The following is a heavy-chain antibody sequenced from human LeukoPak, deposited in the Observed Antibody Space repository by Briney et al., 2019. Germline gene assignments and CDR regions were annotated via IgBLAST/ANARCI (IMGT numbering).Heavy chain of an antibody. CDR3: ASRPADTTWYGVFDY. CDR1: GGSINSHY. CDR2: TFSTGNT. D-gene: IGHD3-10*01. J-gene: IGHJ4*02. V-gene: IGHV4-59*11. Sequence: SETLSLTCSVSGGSINSHYWSWIRQPPGKRLEWIGYTFSTGNTNYNLSLASRVTMSVDTSRAQFFLRLSPVTAADTAIYYCASRPADTTWYGVFDYWSQGTLVTVSS.